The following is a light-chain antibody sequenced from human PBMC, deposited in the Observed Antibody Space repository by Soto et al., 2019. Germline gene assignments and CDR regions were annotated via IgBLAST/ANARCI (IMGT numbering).Light chain of an antibody. Sequence: QSVLTQPPSASGTPGQRVTISCSGSSSNIGSNTVNWYQQLPGTAPKLLIYSNNQRPSGVPDRFSGSKSGTSASLAISGLQSEDEADYYCAAWDDSLMGVFGGGTQLT. V-gene: IGLV1-44*01. CDR1: SSNIGSNT. J-gene: IGLJ2*01. CDR2: SNN. CDR3: AAWDDSLMGV.